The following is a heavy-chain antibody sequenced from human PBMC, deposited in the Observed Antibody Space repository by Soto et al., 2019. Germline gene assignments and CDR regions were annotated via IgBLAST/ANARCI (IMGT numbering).Heavy chain of an antibody. CDR1: GYTLTELS. J-gene: IGHJ4*02. CDR2: FDPEDGET. V-gene: IGHV1-24*01. Sequence: ASVKVSCKVSGYTLTELSMHWVRQAPGKGLEWMGGFDPEDGETIYAQKFQGRVTMTEDTSTDTAYMELSSLRSEDTAVYYCATTSAYLAPIDYWAQGAPVTVSS. CDR3: ATTSAYLAPIDY. D-gene: IGHD1-26*01.